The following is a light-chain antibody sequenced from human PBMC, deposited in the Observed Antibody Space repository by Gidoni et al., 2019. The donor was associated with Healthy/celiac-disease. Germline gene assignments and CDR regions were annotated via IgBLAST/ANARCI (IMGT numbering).Light chain of an antibody. CDR2: DVT. V-gene: IGLV2-11*01. CDR3: CSYAGSYTGV. CDR1: SSDVGSYNY. Sequence: QSAMTQPRSVSGSPGQSVTISCTGTSSDVGSYNYVSWYQQHPGKAPKLMCYDVTTRPSGVPDRFSGSKSGITASLTISGLQAEDEADYYCCSYAGSYTGVFGGGTKLTVL. J-gene: IGLJ2*01.